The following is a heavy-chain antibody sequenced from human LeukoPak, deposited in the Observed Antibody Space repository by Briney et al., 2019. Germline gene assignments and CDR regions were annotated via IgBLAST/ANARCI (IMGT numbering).Heavy chain of an antibody. CDR2: IYYSGST. V-gene: IGHV4-39*01. J-gene: IGHJ5*02. D-gene: IGHD6-19*01. Sequence: PSETLSLTCTVSGGSISSSSYYWGWIRQPPGKGLEWIGSIYYSGSTYYNPSLKSRVTISVDTSKNQFSLKLSSVTAADTAVYYCARRRFSGWLAEGWFDPWGQGTLVTVSS. CDR3: ARRRFSGWLAEGWFDP. CDR1: GGSISSSSYY.